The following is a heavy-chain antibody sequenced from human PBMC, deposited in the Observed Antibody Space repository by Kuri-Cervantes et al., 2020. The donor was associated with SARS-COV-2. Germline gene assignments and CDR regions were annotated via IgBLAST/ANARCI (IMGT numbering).Heavy chain of an antibody. J-gene: IGHJ5*02. CDR2: IYYSGSF. D-gene: IGHD3-16*02. CDR1: GGSVTETLFY. Sequence: GSLRLSCTVSGGSVTETLFYWGWIRQPPGKGLEWIGSIYYSGSFYYNPSLKSRVTVSVDTSKNQFSLKLSSVTAAGTAVYYCARAQIMITFGGVIVKRGWFDPWGQGTLVTVSS. CDR3: ARAQIMITFGGVIVKRGWFDP. V-gene: IGHV4-39*07.